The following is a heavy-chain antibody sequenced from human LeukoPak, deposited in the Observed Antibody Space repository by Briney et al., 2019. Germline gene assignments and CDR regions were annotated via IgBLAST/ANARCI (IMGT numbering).Heavy chain of an antibody. CDR3: AKQMVERPHYYYMDV. J-gene: IGHJ6*03. CDR1: GFIFSSFG. V-gene: IGHV3-30*02. CDR2: IQDDEGNK. Sequence: GGSLRLSCAASGFIFSSFGMHWVRQAPGKGLEWAAFIQDDEGNKFYADSVKGRFTISRDNSKNTLFLQMNSLRPEDTALYYCAKQMVERPHYYYMDVWGKGTTVTVSS. D-gene: IGHD2-15*01.